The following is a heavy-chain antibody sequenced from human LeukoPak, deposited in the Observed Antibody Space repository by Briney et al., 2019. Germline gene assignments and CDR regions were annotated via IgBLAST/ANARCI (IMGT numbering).Heavy chain of an antibody. CDR2: ISSSSSTI. CDR3: ARSLYDFWSGSDY. J-gene: IGHJ4*02. CDR1: GFTFSSYE. D-gene: IGHD3-3*01. Sequence: PGGSLRLSCAASGFTFSSYEMNWVRQAPGKGLEWVSYISSSSSTIYYADSVKGRFTISRDNAKNSLYLQMNSLRAEDTAVYYCARSLYDFWSGSDYWGQGTLVTVSS. V-gene: IGHV3-48*01.